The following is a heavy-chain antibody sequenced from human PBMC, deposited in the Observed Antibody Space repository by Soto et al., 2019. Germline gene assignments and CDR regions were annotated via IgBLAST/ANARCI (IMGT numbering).Heavy chain of an antibody. CDR1: GFIFSDSV. CDR3: TRGGSNTWRFDP. D-gene: IGHD7-27*01. Sequence: ESGGGLVQPGNSLQLSCAASGFIFSDSVIHWVRQAPGKGLEWVGRIRRKVNSYATAYTASVNGRFAISRDDSRDTAYLQMNSLQVEDTALYYCTRGGSNTWRFDPWGQGTLVIVSS. CDR2: IRRKVNSYAT. V-gene: IGHV3-73*01. J-gene: IGHJ5*02.